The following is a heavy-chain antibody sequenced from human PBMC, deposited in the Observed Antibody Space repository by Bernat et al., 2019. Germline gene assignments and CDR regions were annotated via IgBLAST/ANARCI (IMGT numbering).Heavy chain of an antibody. J-gene: IGHJ3*02. CDR3: SRTAFVFDDVFDI. CDR2: ITSDGTNK. Sequence: EVKVVESGGGLVQPGGSLRPSCEASGFSLSSYLMHWVRQAPGERLVWVSRITSDGTNKIYADSVKGRFTISRDNAKNTLYLQMNSLRAEDTAVYYCSRTAFVFDDVFDIWGQGTKVTVSS. CDR1: GFSLSSYL. V-gene: IGHV3-74*01. D-gene: IGHD3-16*01.